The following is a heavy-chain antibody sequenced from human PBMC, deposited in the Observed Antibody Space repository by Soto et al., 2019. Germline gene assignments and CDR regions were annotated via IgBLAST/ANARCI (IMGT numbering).Heavy chain of an antibody. CDR3: ARVRGSVYYYDGMDV. D-gene: IGHD3-16*01. V-gene: IGHV4-34*01. CDR1: VGSFRGHC. J-gene: IGHJ6*02. Sequence: SETLSLTCAVDVGSFRGHCWRWIRQPPGKGLEWIGEINHSGSTNYNPSLKSRVTISVDTSKNQFSLKLSSVTAADTAVYYCARVRGSVYYYDGMDVWGQGTTVT. CDR2: INHSGST.